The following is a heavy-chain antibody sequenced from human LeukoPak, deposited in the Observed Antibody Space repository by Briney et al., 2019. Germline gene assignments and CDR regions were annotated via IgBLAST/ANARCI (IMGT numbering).Heavy chain of an antibody. CDR1: GGSFSGYY. CDR3: ARGVDTAMVIFDY. Sequence: TSETLSLTCAVYGGSFSGYYWSWIRQPPGKGPEWIGEINHSGSTNYNPSLKSRVTISVDTSKNQFSLKLSSVTAADTAVYYCARGVDTAMVIFDYWGQGTLVTVSS. J-gene: IGHJ4*02. D-gene: IGHD5-18*01. CDR2: INHSGST. V-gene: IGHV4-34*01.